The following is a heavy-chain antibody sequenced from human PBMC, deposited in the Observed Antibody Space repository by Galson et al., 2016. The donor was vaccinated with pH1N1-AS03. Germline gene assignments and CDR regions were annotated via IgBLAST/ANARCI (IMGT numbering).Heavy chain of an antibody. CDR2: ISKDARGK. Sequence: SLRLSCAASGFTFSSHSMHWARQPPGKGLEWVAVISKDARGKFYADSVKGRFTISRDNSKATLYLQMGRLRADDTAVYYCEGSDFWGHGTLVTVSS. CDR1: GFTFSSHS. V-gene: IGHV3-30-3*01. CDR3: EGSDF. J-gene: IGHJ5*01.